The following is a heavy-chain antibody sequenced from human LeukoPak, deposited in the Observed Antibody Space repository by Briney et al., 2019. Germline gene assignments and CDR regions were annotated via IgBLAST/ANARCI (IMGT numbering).Heavy chain of an antibody. J-gene: IGHJ6*02. CDR2: INPSGGST. CDR3: AREDRLSIFGVVPSANGMDV. V-gene: IGHV1-46*01. CDR1: GYTFTSYY. D-gene: IGHD3-3*01. Sequence: ASVKVSCKASGYTFTSYYTHWVRQAPGQGLEWMGIINPSGGSTSYAQKFQGRVTMTRDTSTSTVYMELSSLRSEDTAVYYCAREDRLSIFGVVPSANGMDVWGQGTTVTVSS.